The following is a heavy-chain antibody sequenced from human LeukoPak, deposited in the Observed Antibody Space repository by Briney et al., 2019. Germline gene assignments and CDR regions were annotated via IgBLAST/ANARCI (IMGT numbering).Heavy chain of an antibody. V-gene: IGHV1-46*01. D-gene: IGHD6-6*01. CDR1: GYTFSSYH. Sequence: ASVKVSCKASGYTFSSYHIHWVRQAPGQGLEWMGRINPSFNPGVDVTSYAQKFQGRITMTRDISTNTVYMELSSLTSEDTAVYYCARYRTGAARPGQYYYYMDVWAKGPRSPSP. CDR3: ARYRTGAARPGQYYYYMDV. J-gene: IGHJ6*03. CDR2: INPSFNPGVDVT.